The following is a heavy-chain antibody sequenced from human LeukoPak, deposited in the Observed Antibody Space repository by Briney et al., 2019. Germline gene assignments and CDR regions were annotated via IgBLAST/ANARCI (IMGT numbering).Heavy chain of an antibody. J-gene: IGHJ4*02. Sequence: SETLSLTCTVSGGSISSGGYYWSWIRQPPRKGLEWIGYIYHSGSTYYNPSLKSRVTISVDRSKNQFSLKLSSVTAADTAVYYCARGGSYDPNFDYWGQGTLVTVSS. D-gene: IGHD1-26*01. CDR3: ARGGSYDPNFDY. V-gene: IGHV4-30-2*01. CDR1: GGSISSGGYY. CDR2: IYHSGST.